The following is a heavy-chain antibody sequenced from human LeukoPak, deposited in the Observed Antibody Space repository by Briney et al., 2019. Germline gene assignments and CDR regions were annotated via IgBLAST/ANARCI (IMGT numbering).Heavy chain of an antibody. CDR2: IWYDGSEK. CDR3: ARDLWGAFDN. D-gene: IGHD2-21*01. V-gene: IGHV3-33*01. Sequence: PGGSLRLSCAASGFTFSNYGMLWVRQAPGKGLEWVAVIWYDGSEKYYADSVKGRFTISRDNSKNTVYLQMNSLRVEDTAVYYCARDLWGAFDNWGQGTLVTVSS. CDR1: GFTFSNYG. J-gene: IGHJ4*02.